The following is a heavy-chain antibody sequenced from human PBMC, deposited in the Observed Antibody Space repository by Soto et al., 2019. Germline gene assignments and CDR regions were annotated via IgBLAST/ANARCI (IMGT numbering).Heavy chain of an antibody. CDR3: ARTENRLRRRAFDI. Sequence: QLQLQESGPGLVKPSETLSLNCTVSGGSISSSSYYWGWIRQPPGKGLEWIGSIYYSGSTYYNPSLKSRVTISVDTYKNQFSLKLSSVTAADTAVYYCARTENRLRRRAFDIWGQGTMVTVSS. CDR1: GGSISSSSYY. D-gene: IGHD4-17*01. V-gene: IGHV4-39*01. J-gene: IGHJ3*02. CDR2: IYYSGST.